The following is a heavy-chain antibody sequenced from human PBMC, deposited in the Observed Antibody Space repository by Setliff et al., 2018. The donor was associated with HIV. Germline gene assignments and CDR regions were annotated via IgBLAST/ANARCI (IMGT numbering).Heavy chain of an antibody. CDR2: INPKSGAT. D-gene: IGHD3-22*01. Sequence: GASVKVSCKASGYSFTGYYVNWVRQAPGQGLEWMGRINPKSGATNLAQKFQGRVTLTRDTSISTAYMVLSRLRSDDTAVYYCARSDHSSGYYYNFDYWGQGTLVTVSS. J-gene: IGHJ4*02. CDR3: ARSDHSSGYYYNFDY. V-gene: IGHV1-2*06. CDR1: GYSFTGYY.